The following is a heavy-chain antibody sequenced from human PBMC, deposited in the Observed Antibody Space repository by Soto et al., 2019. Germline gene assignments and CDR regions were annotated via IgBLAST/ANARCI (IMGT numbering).Heavy chain of an antibody. CDR2: IYYSGGA. CDR3: ARLEWGSSGWTLDY. D-gene: IGHD6-19*01. J-gene: IGHJ4*02. V-gene: IGHV4-59*08. CDR1: GGSISSYY. Sequence: QVQLQESGPGLVKPSETLSLTCTVSGGSISSYYWSWIRQPPGKGLGWIGYIYYSGGANYNPSLKSRVIISVDTSKNQFSLKLSSVTAADTAVYYCARLEWGSSGWTLDYWGQGTLVTVSS.